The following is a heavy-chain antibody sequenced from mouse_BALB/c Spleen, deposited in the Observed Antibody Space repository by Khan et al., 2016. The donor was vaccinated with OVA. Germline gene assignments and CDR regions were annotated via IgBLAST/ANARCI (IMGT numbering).Heavy chain of an antibody. CDR2: IDPPNDDS. J-gene: IGHJ3*01. CDR3: TTLYGNPVAI. D-gene: IGHD2-1*01. Sequence: EVQLQESGAELVKPGASVKLSCSASGFNIKDTYIHWMKQRPEQGLEWIGRIDPPNDDSKYGPKFQAQATLTANTSSNTAYLQLSSLTSEDTAVYYCTTLYGNPVAIWGQGTLVSVSA. V-gene: IGHV14-3*02. CDR1: GFNIKDTY.